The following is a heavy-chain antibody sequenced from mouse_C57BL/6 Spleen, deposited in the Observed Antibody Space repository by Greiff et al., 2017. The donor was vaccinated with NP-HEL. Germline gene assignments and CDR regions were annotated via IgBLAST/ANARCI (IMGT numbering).Heavy chain of an antibody. CDR1: GYTFTSYW. V-gene: IGHV1-55*01. J-gene: IGHJ3*01. D-gene: IGHD1-1*01. CDR2: IYPGSGST. Sequence: VQLQQSGAELVKPGASVKMSCKASGYTFTSYWITWVKQRPGQGLEWIGDIYPGSGSTNYNEKFKSKATLTVDTSSSTAYMQHSSLTSEDSAVYYCAREDYYGSSAPFAYWGQGTLVTVSA. CDR3: AREDYYGSSAPFAY.